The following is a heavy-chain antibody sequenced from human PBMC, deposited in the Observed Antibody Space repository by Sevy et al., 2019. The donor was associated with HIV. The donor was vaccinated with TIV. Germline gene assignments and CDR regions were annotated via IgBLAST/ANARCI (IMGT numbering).Heavy chain of an antibody. CDR3: ARERTYLFDY. CDR1: GFTFGSYG. Sequence: GGSLRLSCVASGFTFGSYGMLWVRQAPGKGLEWVADIWFDGSNKHYTDSVRGRFTISRDNSKNTLSLHMSSLRVEDTAVYYCARERTYLFDYCGQGTLVTVSS. V-gene: IGHV3-33*01. CDR2: IWFDGSNK. J-gene: IGHJ4*02.